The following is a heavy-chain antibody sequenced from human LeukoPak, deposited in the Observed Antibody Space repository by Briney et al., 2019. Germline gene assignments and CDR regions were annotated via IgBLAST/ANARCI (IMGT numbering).Heavy chain of an antibody. V-gene: IGHV3-15*01. Sequence: PGGSLRLSCAASGFTFSNAWMSWVRQPPVKGLESVVRLKSKTDGGTTDYAAPVKGRFTISRDDSKNTLYLHMNSLKTEDTAVYYCTTDGYSGYDSLAPYWGQGTLVTVSS. CDR1: GFTFSNAW. J-gene: IGHJ4*02. CDR3: TTDGYSGYDSLAPY. CDR2: LKSKTDGGTT. D-gene: IGHD5-12*01.